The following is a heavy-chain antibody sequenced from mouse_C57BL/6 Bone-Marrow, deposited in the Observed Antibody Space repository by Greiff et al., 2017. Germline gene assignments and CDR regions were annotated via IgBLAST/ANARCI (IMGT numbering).Heavy chain of an antibody. CDR1: GFSLSTFGMG. D-gene: IGHD1-1*01. CDR2: IWWDDDK. V-gene: IGHV8-8*01. CDR3: ARGTYYYDSSRFDY. J-gene: IGHJ2*01. Sequence: QVTLKVSGPGILQPSQTLSLTCSFSGFSLSTFGMGVGWIRPPSGKGLEWLAHIWWDDDKYYKPALKSRLTISKDTSKNQVFLKIANVDTADTATYYCARGTYYYDSSRFDYWGQGTTRTVSS.